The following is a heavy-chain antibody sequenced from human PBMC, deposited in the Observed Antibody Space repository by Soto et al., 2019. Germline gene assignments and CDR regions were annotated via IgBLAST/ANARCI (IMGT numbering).Heavy chain of an antibody. CDR3: ARYQLLTAGLAY. V-gene: IGHV1-3*01. Sequence: ASVKVSCKASGYTFTSYAMHWVRQAPGQRLEWMGWINAGNGNTKYSQKFQGRVTITRDTSASTAYMELSSLRSEDTAVYYCARYQLLTAGLAYWGQGTLVTVPQ. J-gene: IGHJ4*02. D-gene: IGHD2-2*01. CDR2: INAGNGNT. CDR1: GYTFTSYA.